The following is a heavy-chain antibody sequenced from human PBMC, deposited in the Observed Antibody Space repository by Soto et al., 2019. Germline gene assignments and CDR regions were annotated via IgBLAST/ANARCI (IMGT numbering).Heavy chain of an antibody. CDR3: ARGTRVVGL. J-gene: IGHJ3*01. CDR2: IYYSGST. CDR1: GGSISSYY. Sequence: SETLSLTCTVSGGSISSYYWSWIRQPPGKGLEWIGYIYYSGSTNYNPSLKSRVTMTRNTSISTAYMELSSLRFEDTAVYYCARGTRVVGLWGQGTMVTVSS. D-gene: IGHD3-16*02. V-gene: IGHV4-59*01.